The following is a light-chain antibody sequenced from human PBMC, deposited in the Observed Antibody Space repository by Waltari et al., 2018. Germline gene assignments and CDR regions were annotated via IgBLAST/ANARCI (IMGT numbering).Light chain of an antibody. V-gene: IGKV3-15*01. J-gene: IGKJ2*01. Sequence: IVMTQSPATLSLSPGEGATLSCRASQRIATNVAWYQQTPGQGPRLLISEASTRVAGVPARFTGSGSGTEFTLTISSLQSEDFAVYYCQQYNYYYSFGQGTRLEIK. CDR2: EAS. CDR3: QQYNYYYS. CDR1: QRIATN.